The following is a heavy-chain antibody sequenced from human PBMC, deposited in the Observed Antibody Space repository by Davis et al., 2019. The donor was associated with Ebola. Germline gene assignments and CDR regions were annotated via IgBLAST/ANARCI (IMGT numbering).Heavy chain of an antibody. CDR1: GFTFSDYY. D-gene: IGHD6-13*01. V-gene: IGHV3-11*01. Sequence: GESLKISCAASGFTFSDYYMSWIRQAPGKGLEWVSYISSSGSTIYYADSVKGRFTISRDNSKNTLYLQMNSLRAEDTAVYYCARGGSSSSRRFGWFNPWGQGTLVTVSS. CDR3: ARGGSSSSRRFGWFNP. CDR2: ISSSGSTI. J-gene: IGHJ5*02.